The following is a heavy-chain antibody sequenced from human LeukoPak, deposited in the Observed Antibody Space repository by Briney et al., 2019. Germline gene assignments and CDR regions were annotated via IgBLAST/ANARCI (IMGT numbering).Heavy chain of an antibody. J-gene: IGHJ4*02. D-gene: IGHD1-26*01. Sequence: ASVKVSCKASGYTFTSYDINWVRQATGQGLEWMGWMNPNSGNTGYAQKFQGRVTMTRNTSISTAYMELSSLRSEDTAVYYCARGAVRGVGWDYWGQGTLVTVSS. CDR2: MNPNSGNT. V-gene: IGHV1-8*01. CDR1: GYTFTSYD. CDR3: ARGAVRGVGWDY.